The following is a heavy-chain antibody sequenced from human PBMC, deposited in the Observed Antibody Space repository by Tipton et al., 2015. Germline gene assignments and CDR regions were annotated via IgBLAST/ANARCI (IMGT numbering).Heavy chain of an antibody. V-gene: IGHV3-21*01. CDR2: ISPSNYYI. D-gene: IGHD1-7*01. CDR3: ARDLELPYGMDV. J-gene: IGHJ6*02. CDR1: EFLFNTYW. Sequence: SLRLSCAASEFLFNTYWMTWVRRAPGKGLEWVSSISPSNYYIFYADSVKGRFTISRENAKNSLYLQMNSLRAEDTAVYYCARDLELPYGMDVWGQGTTVTVSS.